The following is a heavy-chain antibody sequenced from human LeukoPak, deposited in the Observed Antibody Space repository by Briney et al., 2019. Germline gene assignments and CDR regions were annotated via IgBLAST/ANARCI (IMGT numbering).Heavy chain of an antibody. CDR3: ARGGRDSSSWFFDY. CDR1: GYSLSSYG. V-gene: IGHV1-18*01. D-gene: IGHD6-13*01. J-gene: IGHJ4*02. CDR2: ISGNNGNT. Sequence: ASVKVSCKASGYSLSSYGISWVRQAPGQGLEWMTWISGNNGNTDFAKNFQGRVTMTTDTSTTTVYMELRSLKSDDTAVYFCARGGRDSSSWFFDYWGQGTLVTVSS.